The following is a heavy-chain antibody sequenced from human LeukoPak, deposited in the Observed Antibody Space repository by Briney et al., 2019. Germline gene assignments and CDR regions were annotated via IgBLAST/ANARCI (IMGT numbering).Heavy chain of an antibody. Sequence: GGSLRLSCAASGFTFSSYATSWVRQAPGKGLEWVSAISGSGGSTYYADSVKGRFTISRNNSKNTLYLQMNSLRAEDTAVYYCAKSDFDWLLKSPFGYWGQGTLVTVSS. CDR2: ISGSGGST. CDR3: AKSDFDWLLKSPFGY. CDR1: GFTFSSYA. V-gene: IGHV3-23*01. J-gene: IGHJ4*02. D-gene: IGHD3-9*01.